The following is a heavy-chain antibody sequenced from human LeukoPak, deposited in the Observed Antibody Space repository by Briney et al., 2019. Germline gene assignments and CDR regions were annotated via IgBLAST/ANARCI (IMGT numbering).Heavy chain of an antibody. CDR3: AKPVSYYDSSGYSTFDY. Sequence: SGGSLRLSCAASGFTFSSYEMNWVRQAPGKGLEWVSYISSSGSTIYYADSVKGRFTISRDNAKNSLYLQMNSLRAEDTAVYYCAKPVSYYDSSGYSTFDYWGQGTLVTVSS. V-gene: IGHV3-48*03. J-gene: IGHJ4*02. D-gene: IGHD3-22*01. CDR2: ISSSGSTI. CDR1: GFTFSSYE.